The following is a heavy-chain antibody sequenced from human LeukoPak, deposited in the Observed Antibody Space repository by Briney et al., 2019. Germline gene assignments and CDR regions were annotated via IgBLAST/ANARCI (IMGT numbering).Heavy chain of an antibody. V-gene: IGHV3-74*01. CDR2: INSDGSST. CDR1: GFTFSSYW. J-gene: IGHJ4*02. D-gene: IGHD5-24*01. CDR3: AEGGDGYSPFYFNY. Sequence: GGSLRLSCAASGFTFSSYWMHWVRQAPGKGLVWVSRINSDGSSTSYADSVKGRFTISRDNAKNTLYLQMNSLRAEDTAVYYCAEGGDGYSPFYFNYWGQGTLVTVSS.